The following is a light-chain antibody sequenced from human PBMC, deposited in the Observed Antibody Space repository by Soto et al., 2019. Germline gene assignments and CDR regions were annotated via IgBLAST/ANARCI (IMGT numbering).Light chain of an antibody. V-gene: IGKV1-5*01. CDR1: QSISSW. J-gene: IGKJ5*01. Sequence: DIQMTQSPSTLSTSVGDRVTITCRASQSISSWLAWYQQKPGKAPKLLIYDASSLESGVPSRVSGSGSGTDFTLTISSLQPEDFATYFCQQLNSYPITFGQGTRLEIK. CDR3: QQLNSYPIT. CDR2: DAS.